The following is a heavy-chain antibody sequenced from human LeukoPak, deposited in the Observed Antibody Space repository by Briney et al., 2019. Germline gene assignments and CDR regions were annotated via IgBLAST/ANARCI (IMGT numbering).Heavy chain of an antibody. Sequence: PPETLSLTCTLSGGSISSRIYYWGWIRQPPGKGLEWIGTIHYRGSTFYNPSLKSRVTISVDTSKIQFSLKLSSVTASDTAVYYCASLGGYCSSVSCYQYFDLWGRGTLVTVSS. CDR2: IHYRGST. CDR1: GGSISSRIYY. J-gene: IGHJ2*01. V-gene: IGHV4-39*01. CDR3: ASLGGYCSSVSCYQYFDL. D-gene: IGHD2-2*01.